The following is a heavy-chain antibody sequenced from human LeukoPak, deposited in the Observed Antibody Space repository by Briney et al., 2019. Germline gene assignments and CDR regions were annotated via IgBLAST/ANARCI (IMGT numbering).Heavy chain of an antibody. Sequence: ASVKVSCKASGYTFTGYYMHWVRQAPGQGLEWMGWISPNGGGTNYAQKFQGRVTMTRDTSINTAYMELSRLRSDDTAVYYCAREAYDSGSFRTDYYYMDVWGKGTTVTISS. CDR1: GYTFTGYY. D-gene: IGHD3-10*01. J-gene: IGHJ6*03. CDR2: ISPNGGGT. V-gene: IGHV1-2*02. CDR3: AREAYDSGSFRTDYYYMDV.